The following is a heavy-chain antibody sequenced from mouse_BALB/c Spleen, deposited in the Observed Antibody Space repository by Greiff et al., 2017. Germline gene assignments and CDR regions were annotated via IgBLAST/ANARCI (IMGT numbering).Heavy chain of an antibody. J-gene: IGHJ4*01. V-gene: IGHV5-17*02. CDR3: ARSVPGVGDAMDY. Sequence: EVHLVESGGGLVQPGGSRKLSCAASGFTFSSFGMHWVRQAPEKGLEWVAYISSGSSTIYYADTVKGRFTISRDNPKNTLFLQMTSLRSEDTAMYYCARSVPGVGDAMDYWGQGTSVTVSS. CDR2: ISSGSSTI. CDR1: GFTFSSFG. D-gene: IGHD1-1*02.